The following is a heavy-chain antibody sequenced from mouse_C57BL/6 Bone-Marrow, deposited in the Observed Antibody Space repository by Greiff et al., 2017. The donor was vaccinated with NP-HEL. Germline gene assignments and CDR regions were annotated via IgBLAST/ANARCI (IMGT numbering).Heavy chain of an antibody. CDR3: ATMITVDY. V-gene: IGHV1-54*01. D-gene: IGHD2-4*01. CDR2: INPGSGGT. Sequence: VKLQESGAELVRPGTSVKVSCKASGYAFTNYLIEWVKQRPGQGLEWIGVINPGSGGTNYNEKFKGKATLTADKSSSTAYMQLSSLTSEDSAVYFCATMITVDYWGQGTTLTVSS. J-gene: IGHJ2*01. CDR1: GYAFTNYL.